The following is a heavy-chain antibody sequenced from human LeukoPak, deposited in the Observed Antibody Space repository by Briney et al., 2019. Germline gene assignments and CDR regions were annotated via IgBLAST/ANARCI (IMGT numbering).Heavy chain of an antibody. Sequence: SETLSLTCTVSGGSISSYYWSWIRQPAGKELEWIGRIYTSVSTNYNPSLKSRVTMSVDTSKNQFSLKLSSVTAADTAVYYCARENYDSSDYYYYYFDYWGQGTLVTDSS. V-gene: IGHV4-4*07. J-gene: IGHJ4*02. D-gene: IGHD3-22*01. CDR2: IYTSVST. CDR3: ARENYDSSDYYYYYFDY. CDR1: GGSISSYY.